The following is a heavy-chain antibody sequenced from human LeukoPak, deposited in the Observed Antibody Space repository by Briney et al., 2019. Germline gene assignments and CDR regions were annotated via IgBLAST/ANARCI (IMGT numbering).Heavy chain of an antibody. Sequence: GGSLRLFCTTSGFIFSIYAMSWVRQAPGKGLEWVSSISASGGSTYYADSVKGRFTISRDNSKNTLFLQMNSLRVEDTAVYYCMRGMSAPDYWGQGTLVTVSS. CDR1: GFIFSIYA. V-gene: IGHV3-23*01. CDR3: MRGMSAPDY. CDR2: ISASGGST. J-gene: IGHJ4*02.